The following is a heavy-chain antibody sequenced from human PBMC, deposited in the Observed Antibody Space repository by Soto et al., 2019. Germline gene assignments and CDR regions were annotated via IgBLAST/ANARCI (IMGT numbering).Heavy chain of an antibody. CDR1: GFSLSTSGMR. V-gene: IGHV2-70*04. CDR2: IDWDDYK. Sequence: GPTLVNPTHALTLTCTVSGFSLSTSGMRVNWISQPPGQAPEWLAHIDWDDYKVYSPSLKTRLRISKDPSKNQVVLTMTNMDPVDTATYYCARTFIVGAILDRHLDYGRQVMPVAVS. D-gene: IGHD1-26*01. CDR3: ARTFIVGAILDRHLDY. J-gene: IGHJ4*02.